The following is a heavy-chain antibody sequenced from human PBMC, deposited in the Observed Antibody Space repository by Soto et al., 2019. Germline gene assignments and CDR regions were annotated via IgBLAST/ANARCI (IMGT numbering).Heavy chain of an antibody. D-gene: IGHD3-16*01. CDR3: ARDGDVNTGFGKDY. CDR1: VFTFISYG. Sequence: GWSLSLSCASSVFTFISYGMHWVRQAPGKGLEWVAFIWHDGGNKFYAESVKGRFTISRDNSKNTLYLQMTSLSAEDTAMYYCARDGDVNTGFGKDYWGQGTLVTAPQ. CDR2: IWHDGGNK. J-gene: IGHJ4*02. V-gene: IGHV3-33*01.